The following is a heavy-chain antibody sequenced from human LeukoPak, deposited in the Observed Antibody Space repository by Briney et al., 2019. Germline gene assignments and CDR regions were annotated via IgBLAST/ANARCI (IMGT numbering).Heavy chain of an antibody. V-gene: IGHV3-21*01. D-gene: IGHD5-24*01. J-gene: IGHJ4*02. CDR2: ISSNSSHT. CDR3: ARTRDGYNFGPFDC. CDR1: GFTFSSYR. Sequence: PGGSLRLSCAASGFTFSSYRMNWVRQAPGKGQEWVSLISSNSSHTYNADSVKGRFTISRDNPKNSLYLEMNSLRVEDTAVYYCARTRDGYNFGPFDCWGQGTLVTVSS.